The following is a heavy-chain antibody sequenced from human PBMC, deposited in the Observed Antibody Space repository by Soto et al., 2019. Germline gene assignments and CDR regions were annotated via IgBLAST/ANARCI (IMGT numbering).Heavy chain of an antibody. CDR1: GFTSSDYY. Sequence: QVQLVESGGGLVKPGGSLRLSCAASGFTSSDYYMSWIRQAPGTGLEYISYITNSGDTIYNADSVRGRFTISRDNAKNSLYLQMNSLRAEDTAVYYCARDRSSSWYGRGYHYYGMDVWGQGTTVTVSS. D-gene: IGHD6-13*01. J-gene: IGHJ6*02. CDR2: ITNSGDTI. CDR3: ARDRSSSWYGRGYHYYGMDV. V-gene: IGHV3-11*01.